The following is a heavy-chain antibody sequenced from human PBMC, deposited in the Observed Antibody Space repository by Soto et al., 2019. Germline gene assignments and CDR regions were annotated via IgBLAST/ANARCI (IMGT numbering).Heavy chain of an antibody. J-gene: IGHJ4*02. V-gene: IGHV1-69*02. CDR1: GGTFSSYT. D-gene: IGHD2-2*02. CDR3: AMEYCSSTSCYRDY. CDR2: IIPLLGIA. Sequence: QVQLVQSGAAVKKPGSSVKVSCKASGGTFSSYTISWVRQAPGQGLEWMGRIIPLLGIANYAQKFQGRVTITADKSTSTAYLELSSLRSEDTAVYYCAMEYCSSTSCYRDYWGQGTLVTVPS.